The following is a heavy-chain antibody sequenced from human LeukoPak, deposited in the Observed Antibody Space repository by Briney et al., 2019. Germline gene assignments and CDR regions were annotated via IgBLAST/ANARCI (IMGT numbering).Heavy chain of an antibody. J-gene: IGHJ4*02. CDR3: ARGGDKFDY. D-gene: IGHD3-10*01. CDR1: GYSISSGYY. CDR2: IYHSGST. V-gene: IGHV4-38-2*02. Sequence: SETLSLTCTVSGYSISSGYYWGWIRQPPGKGLEWIGSIYHSGSTYYNPSLKSRVTISVDTSKSQFSLKLSSVTAADTAVYYCARGGDKFDYWGQGTLVIVSS.